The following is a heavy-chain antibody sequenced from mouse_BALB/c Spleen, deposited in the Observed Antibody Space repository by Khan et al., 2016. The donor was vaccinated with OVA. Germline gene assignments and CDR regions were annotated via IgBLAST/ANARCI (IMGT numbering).Heavy chain of an antibody. J-gene: IGHJ2*01. Sequence: VELKESGAELARPGASVKMSCKASGYTFTSYTMHWVKQMPGQGLEWIGYINPSSGYTKYNQKFKDKATLTADKSSSTAYMQLSSLTSEDSAVYYCARTHERWGQGTTLTVSS. V-gene: IGHV1-4*01. CDR1: GYTFTSYT. CDR3: ARTHER. CDR2: INPSSGYT.